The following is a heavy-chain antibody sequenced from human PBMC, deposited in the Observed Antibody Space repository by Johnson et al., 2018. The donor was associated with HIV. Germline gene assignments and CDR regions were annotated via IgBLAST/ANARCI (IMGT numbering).Heavy chain of an antibody. CDR1: GFTFSDYY. V-gene: IGHV3-33*06. Sequence: QVQLVESGGGVVQPGRSLRLSCAASGFTFSDYYMSWVRQVPGKGLEWVAVIWYDGSNKYYADSVKGRFTISRDNSKNTLYLQMNSLRAEDTAVYYCAKDGHSYGRGPDAFDIWGQGTMVTVSS. CDR3: AKDGHSYGRGPDAFDI. CDR2: IWYDGSNK. D-gene: IGHD5-18*01. J-gene: IGHJ3*02.